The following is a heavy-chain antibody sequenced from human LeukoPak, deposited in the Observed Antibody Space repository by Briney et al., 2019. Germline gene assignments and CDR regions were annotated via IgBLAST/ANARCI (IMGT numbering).Heavy chain of an antibody. Sequence: GGSLRLSCAASGFTFSAYNMIWVRQAPGKGLEWLSYISGSSSAIYYADSVQGQFTISRDNAKNSLSLQMSSLRVEDTAVYYCANTYYAFWSGSFWGQGTLVTVSS. CDR3: ANTYYAFWSGSF. D-gene: IGHD3-3*01. CDR2: ISGSSSAI. CDR1: GFTFSAYN. V-gene: IGHV3-48*01. J-gene: IGHJ4*02.